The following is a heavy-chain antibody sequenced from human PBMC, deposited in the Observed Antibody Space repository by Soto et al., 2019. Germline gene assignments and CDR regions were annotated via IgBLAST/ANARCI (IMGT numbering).Heavy chain of an antibody. CDR3: ARTMTSLLWFGEFTGVNYYYGMDV. V-gene: IGHV2-70*01. CDR2: IDWDDDK. D-gene: IGHD3-10*01. J-gene: IGHJ6*02. Sequence: SGPTLVNPTQTLTLTCTFSGFSLSTSGMCVSWIRQPPGKALEWLALIDWDDDKYYSTSLKTRLTISKDTSKNQVVLTMTNMDPVDTATYYCARTMTSLLWFGEFTGVNYYYGMDVWGQGTTVTVSS. CDR1: GFSLSTSGMC.